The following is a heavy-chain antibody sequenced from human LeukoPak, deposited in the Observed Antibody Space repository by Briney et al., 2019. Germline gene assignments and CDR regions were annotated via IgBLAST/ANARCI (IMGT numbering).Heavy chain of an antibody. Sequence: SETLSLTCAVYGGSFSGYYWSWIRQPPGKGLEWIGEIHHSGSTNYNPSLKSRVTISVDTSKNQFSLKLSSVTAADTAVYYCARRRARAHRLWFGELFQDNWFDPWGQGTLVTVSS. CDR3: ARRRARAHRLWFGELFQDNWFDP. CDR1: GGSFSGYY. D-gene: IGHD3-10*01. CDR2: IHHSGST. V-gene: IGHV4-34*01. J-gene: IGHJ5*02.